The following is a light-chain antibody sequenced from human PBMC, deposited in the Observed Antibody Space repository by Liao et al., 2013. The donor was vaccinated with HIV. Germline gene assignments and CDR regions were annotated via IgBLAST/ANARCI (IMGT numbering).Light chain of an antibody. Sequence: SYDLTQPPSVSVAPGKTARITCGGSNIGNLNVHWYQQKPGQAPVLVIFYDSDRPSGIPERFSGANSGNTATLTISGTQAMDEADYYCQAWDSTANVFGTGTKVTVL. V-gene: IGLV3-21*01. CDR3: QAWDSTANV. J-gene: IGLJ1*01. CDR1: NIGNLN. CDR2: YDS.